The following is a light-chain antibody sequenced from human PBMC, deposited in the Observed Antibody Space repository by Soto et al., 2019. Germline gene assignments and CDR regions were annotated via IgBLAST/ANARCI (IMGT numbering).Light chain of an antibody. Sequence: QSALTQPASVSGSPGQSNTISCTGSTSDIGTFNLVSWYQQHPAQVPKLMISEVTRRPSSTSTRFSGSKHGNVGSLTVSGLRAEDEADSFCCSYARYGTILFGTGTKVTVL. CDR1: TSDIGTFNL. J-gene: IGLJ1*01. V-gene: IGLV2-23*02. CDR2: EVT. CDR3: CSYARYGTIL.